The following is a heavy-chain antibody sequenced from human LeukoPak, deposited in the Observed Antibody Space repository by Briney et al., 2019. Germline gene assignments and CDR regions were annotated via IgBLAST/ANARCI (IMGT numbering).Heavy chain of an antibody. CDR1: GFIFSSYA. J-gene: IGHJ4*02. CDR2: ISGSGTTT. D-gene: IGHD6-6*01. CDR3: ARDRPVFQWIAARTFDY. Sequence: GGSLRLSCAASGFIFSSYAMTWVRQAPGRGLEWLSTISGSGTTTYYVDSVKGRFTVSRDNSKNTLYLQMNSLRAEDTAVYYCARDRPVFQWIAARTFDYWGQGTLVTVSS. V-gene: IGHV3-23*01.